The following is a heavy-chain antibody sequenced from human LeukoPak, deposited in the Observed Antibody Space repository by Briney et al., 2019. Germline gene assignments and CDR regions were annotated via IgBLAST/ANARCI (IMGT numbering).Heavy chain of an antibody. D-gene: IGHD3-10*01. CDR3: VGLGENY. V-gene: IGHV3-74*01. J-gene: IGHJ4*02. Sequence: GGSLRLSCAASGFTFSRYWMHWVRQAPGKGLVWVSRINSDGSSTTYADSVKGRFTISRDNAENTLYLQMNSLRAEDTAVYYCVGLGENYWGQGTLVTVSS. CDR2: INSDGSST. CDR1: GFTFSRYW.